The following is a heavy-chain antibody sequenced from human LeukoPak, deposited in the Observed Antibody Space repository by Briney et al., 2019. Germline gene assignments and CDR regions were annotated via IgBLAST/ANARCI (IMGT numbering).Heavy chain of an antibody. D-gene: IGHD1-26*01. CDR3: ASSKSGSYLNYFDY. V-gene: IGHV1-69*01. CDR2: IIPIFGTA. Sequence: SVKVSFKASGGPFSSYAISWVRQAPGQGLEWMGGIIPIFGTANYSQKFQGRVTITADESTSTAYMALSSLRSEDTAVYYCASSKSGSYLNYFDYWGQGTLVTVSS. CDR1: GGPFSSYA. J-gene: IGHJ4*02.